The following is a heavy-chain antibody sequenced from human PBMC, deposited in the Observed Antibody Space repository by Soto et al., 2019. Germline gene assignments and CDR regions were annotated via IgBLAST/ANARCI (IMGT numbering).Heavy chain of an antibody. CDR3: ARSRAYEFLGWFEP. CDR1: GYTFTCYY. J-gene: IGHJ5*02. D-gene: IGHD3-3*01. V-gene: IGHV1-2*02. CDR2: INPNSGGT. Sequence: XSVKVSCKASGYTFTCYYMHWVRQAPGQGLEWMGWINPNSGGTNYAQKFQGRVTMTRDTSISTAYMELSRLRSDDTAVYYCARSRAYEFLGWFEPWGKGTLVT.